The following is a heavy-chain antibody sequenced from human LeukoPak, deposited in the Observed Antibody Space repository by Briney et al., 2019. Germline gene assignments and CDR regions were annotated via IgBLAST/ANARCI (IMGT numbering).Heavy chain of an antibody. Sequence: ASVEVSCKASGYTLTGYYMQWMRQAPGQGLEWMGWINPNSGGTNYAQKFQGWVTMTRDTSISTAYMELSRLRSDDTAVYYCARGGGYCSGGSCLLYNWFDPWGQGTLVTVSS. CDR2: INPNSGGT. CDR3: ARGGGYCSGGSCLLYNWFDP. V-gene: IGHV1-2*04. CDR1: GYTLTGYY. J-gene: IGHJ5*02. D-gene: IGHD2-15*01.